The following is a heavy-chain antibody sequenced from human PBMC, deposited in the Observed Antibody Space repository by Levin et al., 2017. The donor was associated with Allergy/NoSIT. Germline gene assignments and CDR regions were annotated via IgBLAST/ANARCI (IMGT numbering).Heavy chain of an antibody. CDR3: ARGDAAVAGSQSGR. Sequence: EASVKVSCKASGYTFTGYYMHWVRQAPGQGLEWMGRINPNSGGTNYAQKFQGRVTMTRDTSISTAYMELSRLRSDDTAVYYCARGDAAVAGSQSGRWGQGTLVTVSS. CDR2: INPNSGGT. CDR1: GYTFTGYY. D-gene: IGHD6-19*01. V-gene: IGHV1-2*06. J-gene: IGHJ4*02.